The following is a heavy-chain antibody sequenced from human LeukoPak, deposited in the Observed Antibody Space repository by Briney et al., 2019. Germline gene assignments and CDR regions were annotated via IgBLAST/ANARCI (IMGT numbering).Heavy chain of an antibody. CDR3: ARGGREFSDYLDY. D-gene: IGHD3-16*02. V-gene: IGHV3-7*01. J-gene: IGHJ4*02. Sequence: GGSLRLSCAASGFVFSDFWMTWVRQAPGKGLEWVANTKQDQSEKYYVDSVKGRFTISRDNAKNSLYLQMNSLRAEDTAMYYCARGGREFSDYLDYWGQGTLVTVSS. CDR2: TKQDQSEK. CDR1: GFVFSDFW.